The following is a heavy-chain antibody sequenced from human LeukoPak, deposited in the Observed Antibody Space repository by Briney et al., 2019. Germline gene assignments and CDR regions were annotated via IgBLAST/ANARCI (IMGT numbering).Heavy chain of an antibody. CDR3: ARDYRWGFDY. CDR1: GFTFSNYW. V-gene: IGHV3-7*01. Sequence: GGSLRLSCAASGFTFSNYWMTWVRQAPGKGLEWVANIKQDGSAKYYVDSVKGRFTISRDNAKNSLYLQMNSLRAEDTAVYYCARDYRWGFDYWGQGTLVTVSS. D-gene: IGHD3-16*02. J-gene: IGHJ4*02. CDR2: IKQDGSAK.